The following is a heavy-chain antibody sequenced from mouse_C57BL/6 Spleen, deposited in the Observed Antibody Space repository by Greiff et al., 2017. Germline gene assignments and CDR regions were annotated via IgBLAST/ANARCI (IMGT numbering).Heavy chain of an antibody. CDR2: IDPSDSET. CDR1: GYTFTSYW. V-gene: IGHV1-52*01. CDR3: ARNGYYPNAMDY. Sequence: QVQLKQPGAELVRPGSSVKLSCKASGYTFTSYWMHWVKQRPIQGLEWIGNIDPSDSETHYNQKFKDKATLTVDKSSSTAYMQLSSLTSEDSAVYYCARNGYYPNAMDYWGQGTSVTVSS. D-gene: IGHD2-3*01. J-gene: IGHJ4*01.